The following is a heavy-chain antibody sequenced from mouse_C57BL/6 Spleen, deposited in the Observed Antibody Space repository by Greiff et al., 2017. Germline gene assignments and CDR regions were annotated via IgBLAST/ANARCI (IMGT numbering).Heavy chain of an antibody. Sequence: QVQLQQSGPELVKPGASVKISCKASGYAFSSSWMNWVKQRPGTGLEWIGRIYPGDGDTNYNGTFKGKATLTADKSSSTAYMQLSSLTSEDSAVYFAARDYYGRSEYFDVWGTGTTVTVSS. CDR2: IYPGDGDT. D-gene: IGHD1-1*01. CDR3: ARDYYGRSEYFDV. CDR1: GYAFSSSW. V-gene: IGHV1-82*01. J-gene: IGHJ1*03.